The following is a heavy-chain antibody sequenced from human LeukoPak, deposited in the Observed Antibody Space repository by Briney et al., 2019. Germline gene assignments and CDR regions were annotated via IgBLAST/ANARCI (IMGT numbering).Heavy chain of an antibody. D-gene: IGHD6-6*01. CDR3: AKGEAARRGMDYFDY. CDR2: ISGSGGST. CDR1: GFTFSSYA. V-gene: IGHV3-23*01. Sequence: GGSLRLSCAASGFTFSSYAMSWVRQAPGKGLEWVSAISGSGGSTYYADSVKGRFTISRDNSKNTLYLQMNSLGAEDTAVYYCAKGEAARRGMDYFDYWGQGTLVTVSS. J-gene: IGHJ4*02.